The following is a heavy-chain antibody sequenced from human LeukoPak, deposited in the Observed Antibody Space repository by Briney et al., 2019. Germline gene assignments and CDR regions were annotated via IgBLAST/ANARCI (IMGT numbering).Heavy chain of an antibody. Sequence: ASVKVSCKASGYTFTGYYMHWVRQAPGQGLEWRGWINPNSGGTNYAQKFQGRVTMTRDTSISTAYMELSRLRSDDTGVYYCARDPAITMVRGVIRDSFYYYMDVWGKGTTVTISS. D-gene: IGHD3-10*01. CDR3: ARDPAITMVRGVIRDSFYYYMDV. V-gene: IGHV1-2*02. CDR2: INPNSGGT. CDR1: GYTFTGYY. J-gene: IGHJ6*03.